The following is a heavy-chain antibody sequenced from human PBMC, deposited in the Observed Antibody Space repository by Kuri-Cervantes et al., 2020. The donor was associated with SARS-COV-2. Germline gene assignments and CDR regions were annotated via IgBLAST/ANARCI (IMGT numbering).Heavy chain of an antibody. CDR3: AREDIVVVPAAIAHTYNWFDP. CDR2: ISYDGSNK. CDR1: GFIFSDYY. V-gene: IGHV3-30-3*01. Sequence: GGSLRLSCTASGFIFSDYYMTWIRQAPGKGLEWVAVISYDGSNKYYADSVKGRFTISRDNSKNTLYLQMNSLRAEDTAVYYCAREDIVVVPAAIAHTYNWFDPWGQGTLVTVSS. J-gene: IGHJ5*02. D-gene: IGHD2-2*01.